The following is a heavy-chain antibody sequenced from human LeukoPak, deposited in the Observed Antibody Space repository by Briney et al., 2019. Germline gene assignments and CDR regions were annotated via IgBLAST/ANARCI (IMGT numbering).Heavy chain of an antibody. J-gene: IGHJ4*02. D-gene: IGHD1-26*01. V-gene: IGHV3-48*03. CDR2: ISIDGKTI. CDR3: ASLWELLAS. CDR1: AFTFSNYE. Sequence: GGSLRLSCAASAFTFSNYEMDWVRQAPGKGLEWVSYISIDGKTIHYADSVKVRFTISRDNAKNSVYLQMNSLRVEDTAVYYCASLWELLASWGQGTLVTVSS.